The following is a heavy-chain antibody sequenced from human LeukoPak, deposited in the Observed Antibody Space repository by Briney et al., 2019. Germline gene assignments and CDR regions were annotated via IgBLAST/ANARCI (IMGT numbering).Heavy chain of an antibody. D-gene: IGHD1-26*01. J-gene: IGHJ4*02. CDR2: MNPNSGNT. CDR3: ATFEAGGSYYGGYYFDY. CDR1: GYTFTSYD. Sequence: ASVKVSCKASGYTFTSYDINWVRQATGQGLEWMGWMNPNSGNTGYAQKFQGRVTMTRNTSISTAYMELSSLRSEDTAVYYCATFEAGGSYYGGYYFDYWGQGTLVTVSS. V-gene: IGHV1-8*01.